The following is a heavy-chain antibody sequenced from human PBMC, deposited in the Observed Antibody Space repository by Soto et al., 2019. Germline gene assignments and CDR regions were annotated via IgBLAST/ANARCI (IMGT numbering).Heavy chain of an antibody. Sequence: GXAVKVSFKASGYTFTSYGISLVRHAPGQGLEWMGWISAYNGNTNYAQKLQGRVTMTTDTSTSTAYMELTSLRSDDTAVYYCATNSGGINDYWGQGTLVTVSS. J-gene: IGHJ4*02. V-gene: IGHV1-18*01. CDR3: ATNSGGINDY. CDR2: ISAYNGNT. D-gene: IGHD1-20*01. CDR1: GYTFTSYG.